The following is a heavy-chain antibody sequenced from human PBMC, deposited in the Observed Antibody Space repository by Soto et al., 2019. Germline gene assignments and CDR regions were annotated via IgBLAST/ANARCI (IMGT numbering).Heavy chain of an antibody. CDR2: IYYSGST. J-gene: IGHJ6*02. V-gene: IGHV4-59*01. CDR3: ARVPFYYYGMDV. Sequence: SETLSLTCTVSGGSISSYYWTWIRQPPGKGLEWIGYIYYSGSTNYNPSLKSRVTISVDTSKNQFSLKLSSVTAADTAIYYCARVPFYYYGMDVWGQGTTVTVSS. CDR1: GGSISSYY.